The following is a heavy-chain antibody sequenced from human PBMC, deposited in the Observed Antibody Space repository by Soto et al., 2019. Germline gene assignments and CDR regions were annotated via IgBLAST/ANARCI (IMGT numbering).Heavy chain of an antibody. CDR3: ARDPLEYCSSTSCYPH. Sequence: GGSLRLSCAASGFTFSSYSMNWVRQAPGKGLEWVSSISSSSSYIYYADSVKGRFTISRDNAKNSLYLQMNSLRAEDTAVYYCARDPLEYCSSTSCYPHWGQGTLVTVSS. D-gene: IGHD2-2*01. CDR2: ISSSSSYI. J-gene: IGHJ4*02. V-gene: IGHV3-21*01. CDR1: GFTFSSYS.